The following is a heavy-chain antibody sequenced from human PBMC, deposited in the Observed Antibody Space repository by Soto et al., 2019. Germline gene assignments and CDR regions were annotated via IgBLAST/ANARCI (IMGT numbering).Heavy chain of an antibody. D-gene: IGHD3-10*01. CDR2: IIPILGIA. Sequence: QVQLVQSGAEVKKPGSSVKVSCKASGGTFSSYTISWVRQAPGQGLEWMGRIIPILGIANYAPKFQGRVTIPADKSTSTAYMALSSLRSEDTAVYYCAREEYYYGSGSFFTGWGQGTLVTVSS. J-gene: IGHJ4*02. V-gene: IGHV1-69*08. CDR1: GGTFSSYT. CDR3: AREEYYYGSGSFFTG.